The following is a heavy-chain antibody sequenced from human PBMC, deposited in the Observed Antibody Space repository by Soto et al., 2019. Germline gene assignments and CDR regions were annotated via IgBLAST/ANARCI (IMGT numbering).Heavy chain of an antibody. V-gene: IGHV5-51*01. CDR3: ARGIEMARIGWFDP. D-gene: IGHD5-12*01. CDR2: IYPGDADI. J-gene: IGHJ5*02. Sequence: GESLKISCKGSGYRFTSFWIGWVRQMPGKGLEWLGIIYPGDADIRYTPSFQGQVTMSADTSISTAYLQWSSLKASDTAIYYCARGIEMARIGWFDPWGQGTLVTVSS. CDR1: GYRFTSFW.